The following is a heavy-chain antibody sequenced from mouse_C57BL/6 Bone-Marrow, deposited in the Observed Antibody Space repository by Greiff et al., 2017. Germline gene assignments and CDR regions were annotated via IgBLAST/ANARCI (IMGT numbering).Heavy chain of an antibody. Sequence: EVQVVESGAELVKPGASVKLSCTASGFNIKDYYMHWVKQRTEQGLEWIGRIDPEDGETKYAPKFQGKATITADTSSNTAYLQLSSLTSEDTAVYYCARNIHYYYGSSYDLFAYWGQGTLVTVSA. CDR2: IDPEDGET. CDR1: GFNIKDYY. J-gene: IGHJ3*01. V-gene: IGHV14-2*01. CDR3: ARNIHYYYGSSYDLFAY. D-gene: IGHD1-1*01.